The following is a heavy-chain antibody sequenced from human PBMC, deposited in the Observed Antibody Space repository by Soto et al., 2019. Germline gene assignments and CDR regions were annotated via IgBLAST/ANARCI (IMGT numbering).Heavy chain of an antibody. Sequence: SETLSLTCAVSGYPISSSDWWGWVRQPPGRGLEWIGSVYYSGSTYYNSSLESQVTMSADTSKNQFSLKLSSVTAVDTAVYYCVSSRSAIYGDALDVWGQGTMVTVS. V-gene: IGHV4-28*01. CDR2: VYYSGST. D-gene: IGHD2-2*01. CDR3: VSSRSAIYGDALDV. CDR1: GYPISSSDW. J-gene: IGHJ3*01.